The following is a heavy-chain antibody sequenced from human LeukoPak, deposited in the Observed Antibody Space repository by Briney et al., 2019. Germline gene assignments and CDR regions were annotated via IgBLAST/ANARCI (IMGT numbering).Heavy chain of an antibody. CDR1: GYSISSGYC. D-gene: IGHD6-13*01. CDR2: IYSTGST. J-gene: IGHJ5*02. CDR3: ARNRFRAIAAAGNPERFDP. Sequence: PSETLSLTCTVSGYSISSGYCWAWIRQPPGKGLEWIGAIYSTGSTYYNPSLKSRVSVSVDTSNNQFSLKLSSVTAADTAVYYCARNRFRAIAAAGNPERFDPWGQGTLVTVSS. V-gene: IGHV4-38-2*02.